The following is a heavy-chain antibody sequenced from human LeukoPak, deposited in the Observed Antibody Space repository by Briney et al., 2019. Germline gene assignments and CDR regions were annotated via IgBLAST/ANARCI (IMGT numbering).Heavy chain of an antibody. CDR1: GFTFDDYG. V-gene: IGHV3-20*04. D-gene: IGHD1-26*01. CDR2: INWNGGST. J-gene: IGHJ6*03. CDR3: ARVLVGGTYYYQMDV. Sequence: RAGGSLRLSCAASGFTFDDYGMNWVRQVPGKGLEWVSGINWNGGSTGYADSVKGRFTISRDNAKNYLYLQMNSLGAEDTALYYCARVLVGGTYYYQMDVWGKGTTVTVSS.